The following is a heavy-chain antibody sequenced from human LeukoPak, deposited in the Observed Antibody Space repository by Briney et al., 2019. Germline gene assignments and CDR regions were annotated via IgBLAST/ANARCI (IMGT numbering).Heavy chain of an antibody. CDR2: VYHSGSV. Sequence: PGGSLRLSCAASGFTFSSYAMSWVRQPPGKGLEWIGYVYHSGSVNYNPSLKSRVTISIATSKTQFSLNLSSVTAADTAVYYCARLSDVLTDSYPFYFDFWGQGTLVTVSS. J-gene: IGHJ4*02. CDR3: ARLSDVLTDSYPFYFDF. D-gene: IGHD3-9*01. CDR1: GFTFSSYA. V-gene: IGHV4-59*12.